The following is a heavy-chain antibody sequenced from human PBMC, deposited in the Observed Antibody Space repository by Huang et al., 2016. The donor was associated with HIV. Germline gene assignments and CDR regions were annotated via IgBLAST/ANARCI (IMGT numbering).Heavy chain of an antibody. CDR1: GNTFNTYA. J-gene: IGHJ4*02. V-gene: IGHV7-4-1*02. D-gene: IGHD3-9*01. CDR3: ATEVRGRLVILPPYFDY. Sequence: QVQLVQSGSELKKPGASVTVSCKTSGNTFNTYAINWVRQAPGQGLEWMGWINTQTGNPTYAQGFIGRFVFALDTSVSTAYLQISSLTADDTAVYYCATEVRGRLVILPPYFDYWGQGTLVTVSS. CDR2: INTQTGNP.